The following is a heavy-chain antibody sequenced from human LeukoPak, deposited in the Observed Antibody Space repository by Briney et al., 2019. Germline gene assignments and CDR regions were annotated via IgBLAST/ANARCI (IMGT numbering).Heavy chain of an antibody. J-gene: IGHJ4*02. CDR2: VHLSGDS. CDR1: GGSILTTNW. V-gene: IGHV4-4*02. D-gene: IGHD1-26*01. Sequence: SGTLSLTCAVSGGSILTTNWWSWVRQPPGKGLEWIGEVHLSGDSNYNPSLKSRVNMSIDKSKNQLSLELTSVTAADTAIYYCTRESGAFSPFGFWGQGTLVTDSS. CDR3: TRESGAFSPFGF.